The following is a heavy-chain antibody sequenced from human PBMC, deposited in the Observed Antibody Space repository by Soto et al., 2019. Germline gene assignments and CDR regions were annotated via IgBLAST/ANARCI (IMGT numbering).Heavy chain of an antibody. J-gene: IGHJ6*02. V-gene: IGHV3-30-3*01. CDR2: ISYDGSNK. CDR3: ARDDVHLRPTTVKGFQAGKYYYYGMDV. Sequence: QVQLVESGGGVVQPGRSLRLSCAASGFTFSSYAMHWVRQAPGKGLEWVAVISYDGSNKYYADSVKGRFTISRDNSKNTLYLQMNSLRAEDTAVYYGARDDVHLRPTTVKGFQAGKYYYYGMDVWGQGTTVTVSS. CDR1: GFTFSSYA. D-gene: IGHD4-4*01.